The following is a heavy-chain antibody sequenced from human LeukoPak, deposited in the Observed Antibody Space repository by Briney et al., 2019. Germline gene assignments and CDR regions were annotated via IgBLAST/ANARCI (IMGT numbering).Heavy chain of an antibody. CDR3: ARGYGPEYFQH. D-gene: IGHD5-18*01. CDR1: GFTVSSNY. V-gene: IGHV3-53*01. Sequence: PGGSLRLSCAASGFTVSSNYMSWVRQAPGKGLEWVSVIYSGGSTYYADSVKGRFTISRENPKNTPYLQMNSLRAEDTAVYYCARGYGPEYFQHWGQGTLVTVSS. CDR2: IYSGGST. J-gene: IGHJ1*01.